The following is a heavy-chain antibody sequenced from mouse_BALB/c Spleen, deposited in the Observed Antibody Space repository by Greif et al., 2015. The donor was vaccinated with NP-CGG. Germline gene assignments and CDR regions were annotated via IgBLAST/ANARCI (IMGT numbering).Heavy chain of an antibody. V-gene: IGHV2-9*02. CDR3: ARDRNYYGSSYAMDY. D-gene: IGHD1-1*01. J-gene: IGHJ4*01. CDR1: GFSLTSYG. CDR2: IWAGGST. Sequence: VHLVESGPGLVAPSQSLSITCTVSGFSLTSYGVHWVRQPPGKGLEWLGVIWAGGSTNYNSALMSRLSISKDNSKSQVFLKMNSLQTDDTAMYYCARDRNYYGSSYAMDYWGQGTSVTVSS.